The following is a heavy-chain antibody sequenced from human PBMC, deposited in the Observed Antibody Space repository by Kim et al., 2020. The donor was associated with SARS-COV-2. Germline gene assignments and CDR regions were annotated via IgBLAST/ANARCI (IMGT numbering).Heavy chain of an antibody. CDR2: ISSSSSTI. CDR1: GFTFSSYS. D-gene: IGHD2-2*01. Sequence: GGSLRLSCAASGFTFSSYSMNWVRQAPGKGLEWVSYISSSSSTIYYADSVKGRFTISRDNAKNSLYLQMNSLRDEDTAVYYCARESSTSRGGYNWFDPWGQGTLVTVSS. V-gene: IGHV3-48*02. CDR3: ARESSTSRGGYNWFDP. J-gene: IGHJ5*02.